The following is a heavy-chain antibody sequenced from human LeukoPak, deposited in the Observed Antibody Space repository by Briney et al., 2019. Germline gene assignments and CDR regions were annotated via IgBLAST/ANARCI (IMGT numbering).Heavy chain of an antibody. CDR2: ISAYNGNT. CDR3: ARDLSRPHDSSGYPTFDY. D-gene: IGHD3-22*01. J-gene: IGHJ4*02. CDR1: GYTFTSYG. Sequence: GASVKVSCKASGYTFTSYGISWVRQAPGQGLEWMGWISAYNGNTNYAQKLQGRVTMTTDTSTSTAYMELRSLRSDDTAVYYCARDLSRPHDSSGYPTFDYWGQGTLVTVSS. V-gene: IGHV1-18*01.